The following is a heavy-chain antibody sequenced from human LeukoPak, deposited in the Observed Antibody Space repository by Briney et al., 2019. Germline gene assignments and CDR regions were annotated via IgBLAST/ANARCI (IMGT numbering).Heavy chain of an antibody. CDR2: INPNSGGT. Sequence: ASVKVSCKASGYTFTGYYMHWVRQAPGQGLEWMGWINPNSGGTNYAQKFQGRVTMTRDTSISTAYMELSRLRSDDTAVYYCARGYSGSDYQLDYWGQGTLVTVSS. CDR3: ARGYSGSDYQLDY. J-gene: IGHJ4*02. CDR1: GYTFTGYY. V-gene: IGHV1-2*02. D-gene: IGHD1-26*01.